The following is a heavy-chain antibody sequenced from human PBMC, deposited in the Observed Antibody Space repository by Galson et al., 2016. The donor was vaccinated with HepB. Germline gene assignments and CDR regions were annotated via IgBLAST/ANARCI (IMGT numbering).Heavy chain of an antibody. Sequence: SLRLSCAASGFTFGDYTMSWFRQAPGKGLEWIGFIRSQAYGATTECAASVKGRFIISRDDSKRIAYLQLNSLKAEDTGVYYCAKNPHDWLLSGLDYWGQGTLVTVSS. CDR3: AKNPHDWLLSGLDY. CDR2: IRSQAYGATT. V-gene: IGHV3-49*03. D-gene: IGHD3-9*01. J-gene: IGHJ4*02. CDR1: GFTFGDYT.